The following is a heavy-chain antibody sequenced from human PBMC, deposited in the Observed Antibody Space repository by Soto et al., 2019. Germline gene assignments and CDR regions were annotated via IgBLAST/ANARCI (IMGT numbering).Heavy chain of an antibody. D-gene: IGHD3-10*01. CDR2: IIPIFGTA. J-gene: IGHJ4*02. CDR1: GGTFSSYA. Sequence: SVKVSCKASGGTFSSYAISWVRQAPGQGLEWMGGIIPIFGTANYAQKFQGRVTITADESTSTAYMELSSLRSEDTAVYYCARGYYYGSGRNFDYWRQGTLVTVSS. V-gene: IGHV1-69*13. CDR3: ARGYYYGSGRNFDY.